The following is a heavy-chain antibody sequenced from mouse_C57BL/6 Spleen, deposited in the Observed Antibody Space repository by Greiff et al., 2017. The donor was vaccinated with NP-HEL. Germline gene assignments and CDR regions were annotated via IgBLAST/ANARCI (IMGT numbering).Heavy chain of an antibody. D-gene: IGHD2-3*01. J-gene: IGHJ2*01. CDR1: GYAFSSYW. Sequence: VQLQQSGASVKISCKASGYAFSSYWMNWVKQRPGKGLEWIGQIYPGDGDTNYNGKFKGKATLTADKSSSTAYMQLSSLTSEDSAVYFCARDDGYYFDYWGQGTTLTVSS. CDR3: ARDDGYYFDY. V-gene: IGHV1-80*01. CDR2: IYPGDGDT.